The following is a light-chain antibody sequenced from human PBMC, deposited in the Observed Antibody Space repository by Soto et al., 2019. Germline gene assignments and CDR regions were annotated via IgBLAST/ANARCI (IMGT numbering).Light chain of an antibody. V-gene: IGKV3-20*01. CDR2: GAS. J-gene: IGKJ1*01. Sequence: EIVMTQSPATLSVSPGERATLSCRASQSVSSNFAWYQQKPGQAPRLLIYGASNRATGIPDRFSSSGSGTDFALTISRLEPEDFAVYYCQQYGSSGTFGQGTKVDIK. CDR3: QQYGSSGT. CDR1: QSVSSN.